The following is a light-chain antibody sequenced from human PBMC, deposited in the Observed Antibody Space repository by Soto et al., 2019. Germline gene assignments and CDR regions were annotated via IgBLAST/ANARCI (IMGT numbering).Light chain of an antibody. V-gene: IGKV2-30*02. CDR1: QSLVHSDGIAY. CDR3: MKGTPWPIP. CDR2: KVS. Sequence: DVVRARSALSLRVTLEHPASISCRSNQSLVHSDGIAYFSWFQQRPGRSPRRLIYKVSNRDSGVPARFSGSGSGTDFALKISRVEAEDVGLYYRMKGTPWPIPFRQGTRLEIK. J-gene: IGKJ5*01.